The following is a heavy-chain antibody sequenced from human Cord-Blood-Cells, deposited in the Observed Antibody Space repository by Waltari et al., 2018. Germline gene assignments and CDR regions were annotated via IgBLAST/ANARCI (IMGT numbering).Heavy chain of an antibody. CDR3: ARVTGDRGGFDY. CDR1: GGSIRSRNW. Sequence: QVQLQESGPGLVQPSGTLSLTCAVSGGSIRSRNWWRWVRQPPGKGLEWIGEIYHSGSTNYNPSLKSRVTISVDKSKNQFSLKLSSVTAADTAVYYCARVTGDRGGFDYWGQGTLVTVSS. V-gene: IGHV4-4*02. J-gene: IGHJ4*02. D-gene: IGHD7-27*01. CDR2: IYHSGST.